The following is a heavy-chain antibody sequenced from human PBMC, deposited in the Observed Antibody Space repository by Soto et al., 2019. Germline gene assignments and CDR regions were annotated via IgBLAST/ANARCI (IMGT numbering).Heavy chain of an antibody. D-gene: IGHD3-10*01. CDR2: IDGSGGIT. CDR3: VKNSGWFNT. J-gene: IGHJ5*02. CDR1: GLPFSNYA. Sequence: GGSLRLSCAASGLPFSNYAMTWVRQAPGKGLEWVSTIDGSGGITYYADSVKGRFTISRDNSRNTVYLQMNSLRGDDTALYYCVKNSGWFNTWGQGALVTVSS. V-gene: IGHV3-23*01.